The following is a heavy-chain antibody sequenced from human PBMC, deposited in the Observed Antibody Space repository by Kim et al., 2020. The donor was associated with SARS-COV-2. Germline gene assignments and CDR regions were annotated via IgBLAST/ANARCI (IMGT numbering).Heavy chain of an antibody. Sequence: ASVKVSCKASGYTFTSYDINWVRQATGQGLEWMGWMNPNSGNTGYAQKFQGRVTMTRNTSISTAYMELSSLRSEDTAVYYCARGPVFRWFGNHKAWFDPWGQGTLVTVSS. CDR3: ARGPVFRWFGNHKAWFDP. V-gene: IGHV1-8*01. CDR1: GYTFTSYD. J-gene: IGHJ5*02. CDR2: MNPNSGNT. D-gene: IGHD3-10*01.